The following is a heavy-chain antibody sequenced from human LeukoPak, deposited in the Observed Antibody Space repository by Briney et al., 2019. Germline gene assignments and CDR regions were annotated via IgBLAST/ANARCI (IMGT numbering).Heavy chain of an antibody. CDR3: AREIGLACPYFDY. CDR1: GFTFSSYS. D-gene: IGHD5/OR15-5a*01. J-gene: IGHJ4*02. V-gene: IGHV3-48*04. Sequence: GGSLRLSCAASGFTFSSYSMNWVRQAPGKGLEWVSYISSSSSTIYYADSVKGRFTISRDNAKNSLYLQMNSLRAEDTAVYYCAREIGLACPYFDYWGQGTLVTVSS. CDR2: ISSSSSTI.